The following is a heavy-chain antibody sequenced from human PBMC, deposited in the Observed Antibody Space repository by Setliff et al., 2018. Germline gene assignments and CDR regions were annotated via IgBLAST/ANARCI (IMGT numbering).Heavy chain of an antibody. CDR2: IHPGDSET. V-gene: IGHV5-51*01. CDR1: GYIFTRYW. Sequence: GESLKISCQGDGYIFTRYWIAWVRQTPGKGLEWMGNIHPGDSETRYSASFEGLITISADKSTSTAYLHFGSLRTSDTGTYFCARQADYFDKWGQGTLVTVS. CDR3: ARQADYFDK. J-gene: IGHJ4*02.